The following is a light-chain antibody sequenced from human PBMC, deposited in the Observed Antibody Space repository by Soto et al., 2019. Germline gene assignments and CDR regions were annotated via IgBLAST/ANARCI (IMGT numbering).Light chain of an antibody. CDR2: EVS. CDR3: SSYAGSNNLV. Sequence: QAVVTQPPSASGSPGQSVTISCTGTSSDVGGYNYVSWYQHHPGKAPKLMIYEVSKRPSGVPDRFSGSKSANTASLTVSGLQAEDEADYYCSSYAGSNNLVFGGGTKLTVL. J-gene: IGLJ2*01. CDR1: SSDVGGYNY. V-gene: IGLV2-8*01.